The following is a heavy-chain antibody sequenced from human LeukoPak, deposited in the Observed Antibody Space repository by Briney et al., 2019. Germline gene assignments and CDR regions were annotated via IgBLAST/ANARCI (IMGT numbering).Heavy chain of an antibody. CDR1: GFTFSCQW. CDR3: AREYYFYYMDV. Sequence: GSLRLSCAASGFTFSCQWMSWVRQAPGKGLEWVANVKQGGTEKYYVDSVKGRFTISRDNAKNSLYLQMNSLRAEDTAVYYCAREYYFYYMDVWGKGTTVTVSS. V-gene: IGHV3-7*01. J-gene: IGHJ6*03. CDR2: VKQGGTEK.